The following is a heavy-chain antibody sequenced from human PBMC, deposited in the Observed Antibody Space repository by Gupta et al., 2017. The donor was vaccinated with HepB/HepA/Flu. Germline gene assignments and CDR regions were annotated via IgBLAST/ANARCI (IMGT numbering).Heavy chain of an antibody. CDR3: ARSLMVRGVIEDY. CDR1: GFTFSNFA. CDR2: VSGSGGST. D-gene: IGHD3-10*01. Sequence: EVQLLESGGGLVQPGGSLRLSGAASGFTFSNFAMTWVRQAPGKGLEWVSSVSGSGGSTYYADSVKGRFTISRDNSKNMLYLQMSSLRAEDTAVYYCARSLMVRGVIEDYWVQGTLVTVSS. J-gene: IGHJ4*02. V-gene: IGHV3-23*01.